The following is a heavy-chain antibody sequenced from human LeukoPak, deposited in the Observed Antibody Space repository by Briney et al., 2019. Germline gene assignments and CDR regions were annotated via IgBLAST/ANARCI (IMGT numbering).Heavy chain of an antibody. CDR2: ISAYNGNT. Sequence: ASAKVSCKASGYTFTIYGISWVRQAPGQGLEWMGWISAYNGNTNYAQKLQGRVTMTTDTSTSTAYMELRSLRSDHTAVYYCARAAPYYYYMDVWGKGTTVTVSS. V-gene: IGHV1-18*01. CDR1: GYTFTIYG. CDR3: ARAAPYYYYMDV. J-gene: IGHJ6*03. D-gene: IGHD6-25*01.